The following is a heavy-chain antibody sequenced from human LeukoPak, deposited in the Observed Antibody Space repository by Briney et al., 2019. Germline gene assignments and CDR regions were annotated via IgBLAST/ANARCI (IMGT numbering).Heavy chain of an antibody. CDR1: GGTSSSYA. J-gene: IGHJ3*02. V-gene: IGHV1-69*05. Sequence: SVKVSCKASGGTSSSYAISRVRQAPGQGLEWMGGIIPIFGTANYAQKFQGRVTITTDESTSTAYMELSSLRSEDTAVYYCARERATTDAFDIWGQGTMVTVSS. CDR3: ARERATTDAFDI. D-gene: IGHD1-26*01. CDR2: IIPIFGTA.